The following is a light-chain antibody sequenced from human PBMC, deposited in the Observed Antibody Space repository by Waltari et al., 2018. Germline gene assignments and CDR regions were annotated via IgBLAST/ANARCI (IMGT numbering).Light chain of an antibody. V-gene: IGKV3-11*01. CDR2: DAS. CDR3: QQRSNWPRLT. J-gene: IGKJ4*01. Sequence: CRASQSVSSYLAWYQQKPGQAPRLLIYDASNRATCIPARFSGSGSGTDFTLTISSLEPEDFAVYYCQQRSNWPRLTFGGGTKVEIK. CDR1: QSVSSY.